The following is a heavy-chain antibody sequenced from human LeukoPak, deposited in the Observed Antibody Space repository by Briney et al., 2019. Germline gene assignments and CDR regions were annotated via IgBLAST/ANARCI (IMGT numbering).Heavy chain of an antibody. J-gene: IGHJ5*02. CDR1: GDSVSSNSAA. V-gene: IGHV6-1*01. CDR3: ARGARAAGMLEWFDP. Sequence: SQTLSLTCAISGDSVSSNSAAWNWIRQSPSRGLEWLGRTYYRSKWFNDYAVSVKSRITINPDTSKNQFSLQLNSVTPEDTVVYYCARGARAAGMLEWFDPWGQGTLVTVSS. CDR2: TYYRSKWFN. D-gene: IGHD6-13*01.